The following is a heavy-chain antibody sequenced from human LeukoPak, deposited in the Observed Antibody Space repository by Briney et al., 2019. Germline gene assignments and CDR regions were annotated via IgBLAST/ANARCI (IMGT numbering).Heavy chain of an antibody. J-gene: IGHJ4*02. V-gene: IGHV3-48*03. CDR2: ISRSGGAT. Sequence: GGSLRLSCAASGFTFSSYEMNWVRQAPGKGLEWVSYISRSGGATYYADSMKGRFTMSRDNAKNSLYLQMDSLRADYTAIYYCASDKYYDILTGYSAPYYFGYWGQGILVTVSS. D-gene: IGHD3-9*01. CDR3: ASDKYYDILTGYSAPYYFGY. CDR1: GFTFSSYE.